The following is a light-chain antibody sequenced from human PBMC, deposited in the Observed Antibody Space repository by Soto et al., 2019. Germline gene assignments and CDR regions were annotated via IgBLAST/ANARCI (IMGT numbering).Light chain of an antibody. CDR1: QSVSSY. J-gene: IGKJ2*01. CDR3: QQRSNWYT. V-gene: IGKV3-11*01. CDR2: DAS. Sequence: EIVLTQSPATLSLSPGERATLSCRASQSVSSYLAWYQQKPGQAPRLLIYDASNRATGIPARFSGSGSGTDFTLTISSLAPEDSAVYYCQQRSNWYTFGQGTKLEIK.